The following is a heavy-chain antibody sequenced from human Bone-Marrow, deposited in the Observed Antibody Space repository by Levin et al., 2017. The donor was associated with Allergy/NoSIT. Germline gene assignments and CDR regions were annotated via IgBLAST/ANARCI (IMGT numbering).Heavy chain of an antibody. CDR2: IWLDGRSQ. J-gene: IGHJ3*02. CDR3: ARAKQGYIYDPFDM. Sequence: GGSLRLSCAASGFTFRGYGFHWVRQAPGKGLEWVAVIWLDGRSQHYADSVKGRFTISRDNSQNTLWLQMNSLRAEDTAVYYCARAKQGYIYDPFDMWGQGTMVTVSS. CDR1: GFTFRGYG. D-gene: IGHD5-18*01. V-gene: IGHV3-33*01.